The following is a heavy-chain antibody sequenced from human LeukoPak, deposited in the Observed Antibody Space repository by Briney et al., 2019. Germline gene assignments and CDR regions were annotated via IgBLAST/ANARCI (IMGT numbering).Heavy chain of an antibody. CDR1: GGSISSGSYY. CDR2: IYTSGST. Sequence: PSETLSLTCTVSGGSISSGSYYWSWIRQPAGKGLEWIGRIYTSGSTNYNPSLKSRVTISVDTSKNQFSLKLSSVTAADTAVYYCARDIVVVPAAHSYYMDVWGKGTTVTASS. D-gene: IGHD2-2*01. CDR3: ARDIVVVPAAHSYYMDV. J-gene: IGHJ6*03. V-gene: IGHV4-61*02.